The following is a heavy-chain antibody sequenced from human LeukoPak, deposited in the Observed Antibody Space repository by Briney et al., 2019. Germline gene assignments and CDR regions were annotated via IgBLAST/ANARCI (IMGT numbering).Heavy chain of an antibody. D-gene: IGHD3-3*01. CDR3: ARHRGSRYDFWSGSPPQNTDYFDY. V-gene: IGHV3-21*01. J-gene: IGHJ4*02. Sequence: PGGSLRLSCAASGFTFSSYAMSWVRQAPGKGLEWVSSISSSSSYIYYADSAKGRYTISRDNAKNSLYLQMNSLRAEDTAVYYCARHRGSRYDFWSGSPPQNTDYFDYWGQGTLVTVSS. CDR1: GFTFSSYA. CDR2: ISSSSSYI.